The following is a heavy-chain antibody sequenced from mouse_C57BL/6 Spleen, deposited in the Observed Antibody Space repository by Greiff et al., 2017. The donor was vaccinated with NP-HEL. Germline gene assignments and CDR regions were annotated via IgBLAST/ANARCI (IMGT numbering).Heavy chain of an antibody. D-gene: IGHD1-1*01. CDR2: ISDGGSYT. CDR3: ARDGAYGSEDRFAY. Sequence: EVMLVESGGGLVKPGGSLKLSCAASGFTFSSYAMSWVRQTPEKRLEWVATISDGGSYTYYPDNVKGRFTISRDNAKNNLYLQMSHLKSEETAMYYCARDGAYGSEDRFAYWGQGTLVTVSA. J-gene: IGHJ3*01. CDR1: GFTFSSYA. V-gene: IGHV5-4*01.